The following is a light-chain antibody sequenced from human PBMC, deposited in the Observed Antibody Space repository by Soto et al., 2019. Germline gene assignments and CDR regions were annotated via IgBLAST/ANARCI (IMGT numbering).Light chain of an antibody. Sequence: AIQLTQSPSSLSASVGDRVTITCRASQDITSALAWYQQKPGKAPNLLIYAVSSLKSGVPSRFSGSASGTDFTLTISSLQPEDFATYYCQQFNSYVITFGQGTRLETK. CDR3: QQFNSYVIT. CDR1: QDITSA. J-gene: IGKJ5*01. V-gene: IGKV1-13*02. CDR2: AVS.